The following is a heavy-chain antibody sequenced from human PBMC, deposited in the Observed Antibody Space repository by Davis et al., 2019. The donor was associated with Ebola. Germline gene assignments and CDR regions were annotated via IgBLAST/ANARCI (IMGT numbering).Heavy chain of an antibody. J-gene: IGHJ4*02. V-gene: IGHV1-46*01. CDR1: GYTFTSYY. D-gene: IGHD3-16*01. Sequence: ASVQVSCKASGYTFTSYYMHWVRQAPGQGLEWMGIINPSGGSTSYAQKFQGRVTMTRDTSTSTVYMKLSSLRSEDTAVYYCARVEGAYDYVWGSYERRFDYWGQGTLVTVSS. CDR2: INPSGGST. CDR3: ARVEGAYDYVWGSYERRFDY.